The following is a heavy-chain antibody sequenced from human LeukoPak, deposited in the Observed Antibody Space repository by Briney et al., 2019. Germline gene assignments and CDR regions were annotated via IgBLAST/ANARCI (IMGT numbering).Heavy chain of an antibody. CDR1: GYNFTSYW. J-gene: IGHJ5*02. Sequence: GESLQISCKGSGYNFTSYWIGWVRQMPGKGLEWMGIIYPGDSDTRYSPSFQGQVTISADKSISTAYLQWSSLKASDTAMYYCARNVDTAMDWFDPWGQGTLVTVSS. CDR2: IYPGDSDT. D-gene: IGHD5-18*01. CDR3: ARNVDTAMDWFDP. V-gene: IGHV5-51*01.